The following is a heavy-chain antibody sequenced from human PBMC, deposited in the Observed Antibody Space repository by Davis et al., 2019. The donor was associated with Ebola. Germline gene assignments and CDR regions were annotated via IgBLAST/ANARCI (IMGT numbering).Heavy chain of an antibody. D-gene: IGHD3-22*01. CDR1: GFTFSNYA. CDR3: ARSHYSDTSGYYGDY. CDR2: ISYDGSDK. V-gene: IGHV3-30*04. Sequence: GESLKISCAASGFTFSNYAIHWVRQAPGKGLEWVAIISYDGSDKYYTDSVKCRFTISRDNSKNTLYLQMHSLRTDDTAVYYCARSHYSDTSGYYGDYWGQGTLVTVSS. J-gene: IGHJ4*02.